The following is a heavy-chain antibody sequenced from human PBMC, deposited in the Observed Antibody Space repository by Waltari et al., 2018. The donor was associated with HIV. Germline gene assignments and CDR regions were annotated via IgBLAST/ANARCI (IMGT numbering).Heavy chain of an antibody. Sequence: QLQLQESGPALVKPSETLSLTCTVSTCYITQSYYWGWVRQFPGTGLEWIGSIYSNGVSHYAPSLKSRVALSGDMSKNQFSLTLTAVTAADTSRYFCVALRTVTGTIDKWGQGTLVTVS. CDR1: TCYITQSYY. D-gene: IGHD6-19*01. V-gene: IGHV4-39*01. J-gene: IGHJ4*02. CDR3: VALRTVTGTIDK. CDR2: IYSNGVS.